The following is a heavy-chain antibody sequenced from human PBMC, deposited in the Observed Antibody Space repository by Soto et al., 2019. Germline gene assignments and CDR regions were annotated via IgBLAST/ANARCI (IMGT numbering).Heavy chain of an antibody. J-gene: IGHJ6*03. CDR2: ISGSGGST. CDR3: AKDRASSSSSRYYYYYMDV. CDR1: GFTFSSYA. D-gene: IGHD6-6*01. V-gene: IGHV3-23*01. Sequence: GGSLRLSCAASGFTFSSYAMSWVRQAPGKGLEWVSAISGSGGSTYYADSVKGRFTISRDNSRNTLYLIGNSLRAEDTAVYYCAKDRASSSSSRYYYYYMDVWGKGTTVTVS.